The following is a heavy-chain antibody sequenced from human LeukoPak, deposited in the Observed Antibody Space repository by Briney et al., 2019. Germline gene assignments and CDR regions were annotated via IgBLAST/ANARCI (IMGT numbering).Heavy chain of an antibody. Sequence: KPSETLSLTCAVYGGSFSGYYWSWIRQPPGKGLEWIGEINHSGSTNYNPSLKSRVTISVDTSENQFSLKLSSVTAADTAVYYCASRDGYNLFDYWGQGTLVTVSS. J-gene: IGHJ4*02. CDR3: ASRDGYNLFDY. CDR2: INHSGST. D-gene: IGHD5-24*01. CDR1: GGSFSGYY. V-gene: IGHV4-34*01.